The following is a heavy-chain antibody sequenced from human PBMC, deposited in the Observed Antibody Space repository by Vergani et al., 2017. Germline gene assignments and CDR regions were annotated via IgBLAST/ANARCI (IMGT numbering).Heavy chain of an antibody. CDR1: GFPFSDYG. V-gene: IGHV3-30*03. CDR3: ARERGYVYGSGDYYGMDV. J-gene: IGHJ6*02. CDR2: ISYDGNKK. Sequence: QVQLVESGGGEVQPGRSLRLSCSAAGFPFSDYGVHWVRQAPGKGLEWVSVISYDGNKKNYADSVKGRFTISRDNSKNSLYLQMNSLRAEDTAVYYCARERGYVYGSGDYYGMDVWGQGTTVTVSS. D-gene: IGHD3-10*01.